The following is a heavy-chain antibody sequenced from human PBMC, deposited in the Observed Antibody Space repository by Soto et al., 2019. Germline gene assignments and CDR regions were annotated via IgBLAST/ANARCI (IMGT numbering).Heavy chain of an antibody. V-gene: IGHV4-39*01. Sequence: SETLSLTCTVSGGSISSSSYYWGWIRQATGKGLEWIGSIFYSGSTYYNPSLKSRVTISVDTSKNQFSLKLSSVTAADTAVYYCAFIFSLVYSYGFYYYLIDVWSQRTTVTVSS. J-gene: IGHJ6*02. CDR2: IFYSGST. CDR1: GGSISSSSYY. CDR3: AFIFSLVYSYGFYYYLIDV. D-gene: IGHD5-18*01.